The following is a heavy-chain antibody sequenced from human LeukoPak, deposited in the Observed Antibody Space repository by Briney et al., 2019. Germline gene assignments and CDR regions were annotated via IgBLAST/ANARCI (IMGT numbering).Heavy chain of an antibody. D-gene: IGHD1-26*01. CDR3: ARQGVGATDF. CDR2: INHSGST. CDR1: GGSFSGYY. V-gene: IGHV4-34*01. Sequence: SETLSLTCAVYGGSFSGYYWSWIRQPPGKGLEWIGEINHSGSTNYNPSLQSRITISADTSKGQFSLKLSSVTAADTAVYYCARQGVGATDFWGQGSLVTVSS. J-gene: IGHJ4*02.